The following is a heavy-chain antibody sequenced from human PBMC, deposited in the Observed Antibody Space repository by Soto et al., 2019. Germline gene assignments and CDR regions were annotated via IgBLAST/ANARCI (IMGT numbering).Heavy chain of an antibody. CDR1: EGTISSYY. J-gene: IGHJ4*02. CDR2: INHSGST. CDR3: ARFRRSSWAFDY. Sequence: LQTLSLTCTVSEGTISSYYWRRIRQPPGKGLEWIGEINHSGSTNYNSSLKSRVTISVDTSKNQFSLKLSSVTAADTAVYYCARFRRSSWAFDYWGQGTLVTVSS. D-gene: IGHD6-13*01. V-gene: IGHV4-34*01.